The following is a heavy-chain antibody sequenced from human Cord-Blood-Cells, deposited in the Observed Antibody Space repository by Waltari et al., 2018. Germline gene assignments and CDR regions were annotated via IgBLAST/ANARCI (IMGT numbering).Heavy chain of an antibody. V-gene: IGHV4-39*01. Sequence: QLQLQESGPGLVKPSETLSLTCTVSGGSISSNSYYWGWIRQPPGKGLEWIGSIYYSGSTYYNPSLKSRVTISVDTSKNQFSLKLSSVTAADTAVYYCASLSAGYAFDIWGQGTMVTVSS. J-gene: IGHJ3*02. CDR1: GGSISSNSYY. CDR2: IYYSGST. D-gene: IGHD6-13*01. CDR3: ASLSAGYAFDI.